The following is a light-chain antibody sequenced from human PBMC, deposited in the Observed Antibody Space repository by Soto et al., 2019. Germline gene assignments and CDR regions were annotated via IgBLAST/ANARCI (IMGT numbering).Light chain of an antibody. J-gene: IGKJ1*01. CDR1: ESVSSN. CDR2: GAS. CDR3: QQYNNWRT. V-gene: IGKV3-15*01. Sequence: ELVMTQSPATLSVSPGERVTLSCRASESVSSNLAWYQQKPGQAPRLLIHGASTRATGVPVRFSGSGSGTEFTLTISSLQSEASAVYYFQQYNNWRTFGQGTKVEIK.